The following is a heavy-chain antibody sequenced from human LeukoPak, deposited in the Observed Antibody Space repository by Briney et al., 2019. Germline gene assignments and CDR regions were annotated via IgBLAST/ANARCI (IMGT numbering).Heavy chain of an antibody. CDR3: ARVGLGIGVAVDY. Sequence: GGSLRLSCAASGFTFSSYSMNWVRQAPGKGLEWVSYISSSSSTIRYADSVKGRFTISRDNAKNSLYLQMNSLRAEDTAVYYCARVGLGIGVAVDYWGQGTLVTVSS. CDR1: GFTFSSYS. CDR2: ISSSSSTI. V-gene: IGHV3-48*01. J-gene: IGHJ4*02. D-gene: IGHD7-27*01.